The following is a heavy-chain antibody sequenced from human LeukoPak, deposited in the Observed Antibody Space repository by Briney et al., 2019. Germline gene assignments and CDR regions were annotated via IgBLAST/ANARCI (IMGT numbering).Heavy chain of an antibody. Sequence: GGSLRLSCAASGFTFSSYAMHWVRQAPGKGLEWVAVISYDGSNKYYADSVKGRFTISRDNSKNTLYLQMNSLRAEDTAVYCCARAIVAGTGYYYGMDVWGQGTTVTVSS. J-gene: IGHJ6*02. V-gene: IGHV3-30-3*01. D-gene: IGHD6-19*01. CDR1: GFTFSSYA. CDR2: ISYDGSNK. CDR3: ARAIVAGTGYYYGMDV.